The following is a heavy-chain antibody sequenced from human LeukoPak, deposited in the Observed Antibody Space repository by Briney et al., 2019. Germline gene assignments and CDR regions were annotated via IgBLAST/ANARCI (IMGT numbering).Heavy chain of an antibody. V-gene: IGHV1-18*01. CDR3: ARDMGDGGWFWEFDY. J-gene: IGHJ4*02. CDR1: GYTFTSYG. CDR2: ISAYNGNT. Sequence: AASVKVSCKASGYTFTSYGISWVRQAPGQGLEWMGWISAYNGNTNYAQKLQGRVTMTTDTSTSTAYMELRSLRSDDTAVYYCARDMGDGGWFWEFDYWGQGTLVTVSS. D-gene: IGHD3-10*01.